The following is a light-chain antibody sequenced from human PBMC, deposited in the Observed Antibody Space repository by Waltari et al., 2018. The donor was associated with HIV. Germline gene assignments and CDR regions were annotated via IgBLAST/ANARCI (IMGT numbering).Light chain of an antibody. CDR1: TSHIGTNV. CDR3: ATWDDTPTGHVL. CDR2: SNK. V-gene: IGLV1-44*01. J-gene: IGLJ2*01. Sequence: QSVLAQPPSVSGTPGQRVTISCSGTTSHIGTNVVNWYQQVPGTAPKLLISSNKQRPSGVPDRFSGFKSGTSASLAINGLQSEDEADYYCATWDDTPTGHVLFGGGTKVTVL.